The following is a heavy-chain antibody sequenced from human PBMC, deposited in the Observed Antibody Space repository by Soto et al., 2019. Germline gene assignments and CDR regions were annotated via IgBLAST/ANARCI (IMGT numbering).Heavy chain of an antibody. CDR3: TTVEWVGATIPPYYFDY. J-gene: IGHJ4*02. CDR1: GFTFSNAW. Sequence: GGSLRLSCAASGFTFSNAWMNWVRQAPGKGLEWVGRIKSKTDGGTTDYAAPVKGRFTISRDDSKNTLYLQMNSLKTEDTAVYYCTTVEWVGATIPPYYFDYWGQGTLVTVSS. V-gene: IGHV3-15*07. CDR2: IKSKTDGGTT. D-gene: IGHD1-26*01.